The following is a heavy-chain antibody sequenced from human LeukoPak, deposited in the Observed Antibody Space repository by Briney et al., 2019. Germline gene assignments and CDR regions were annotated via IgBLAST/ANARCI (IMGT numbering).Heavy chain of an antibody. D-gene: IGHD4-23*01. J-gene: IGHJ5*02. CDR1: GGSISSGDYY. Sequence: SETLSLTCTVSGGSISSGDYYWSCIRQPPGKGLECIGYIYYSGSIHYNPSLKSRISISLDTSKNQFSLKLSSVTAADTAVYYCARDGDYGGNSNWFDPWGQGALVTVSS. CDR3: ARDGDYGGNSNWFDP. V-gene: IGHV4-30-4*01. CDR2: IYYSGSI.